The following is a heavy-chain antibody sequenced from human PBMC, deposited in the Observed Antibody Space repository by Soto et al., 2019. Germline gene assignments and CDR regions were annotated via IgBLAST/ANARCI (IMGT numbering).Heavy chain of an antibody. CDR3: ARDRTFADSDILTGYSFDY. J-gene: IGHJ4*02. CDR1: GFTFTDNH. V-gene: IGHV3-11*04. D-gene: IGHD3-9*01. Sequence: GGSLRLSCIASGFTFTDNHMSWIRQAPGKGLEWIASISPSGSEIFYADSLRGRFTISRDNAKNSVYLQMNSLRAEDTAVYYCARDRTFADSDILTGYSFDYWGQGALVTVSS. CDR2: ISPSGSEI.